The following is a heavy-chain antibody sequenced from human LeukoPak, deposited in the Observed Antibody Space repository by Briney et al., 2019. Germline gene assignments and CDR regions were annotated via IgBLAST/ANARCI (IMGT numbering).Heavy chain of an antibody. V-gene: IGHV3-23*01. CDR2: ISHSGGTT. CDR1: GFTFSSYA. D-gene: IGHD4-23*01. CDR3: TSGLYGINSVVRDF. J-gene: IGHJ4*02. Sequence: GGSLRLSCSASGFTFSSYAMSWVRQAPGKGLEWVSAISHSGGTTYYADSMKGRFTISRENSKNTLYLHMNSLRAEDTAVYYCTSGLYGINSVVRDFWGQGTLVTVSS.